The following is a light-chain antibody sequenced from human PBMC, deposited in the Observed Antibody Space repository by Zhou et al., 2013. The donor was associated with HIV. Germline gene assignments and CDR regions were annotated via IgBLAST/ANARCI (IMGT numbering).Light chain of an antibody. CDR2: KAS. Sequence: DIQMTQSPAALSASVGATVTMTCRASQALSGWLAWYQQKAGEAPKLLIYKASSLESGVPSRFSGSGSGTEFTLTISSLQPEDFATYYCQQSYSTPYSFGQGTKLEIK. V-gene: IGKV1-5*03. CDR3: QQSYSTPYS. J-gene: IGKJ2*03. CDR1: QALSGW.